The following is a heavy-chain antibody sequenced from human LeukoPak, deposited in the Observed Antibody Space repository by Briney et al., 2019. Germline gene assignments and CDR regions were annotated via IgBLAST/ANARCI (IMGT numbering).Heavy chain of an antibody. J-gene: IGHJ4*02. CDR3: AKSWREDGDYWSFNY. CDR1: GFTFSSYG. Sequence: PGGSLRLSCAASGFTFSSYGMSWVRQAPGKGLEWVSSISGSGGSTYYADSVKGRFTISRDNSKNTLYLQINSLRAEDTAVYYCAKSWREDGDYWSFNYWGQGTLVTVSS. CDR2: ISGSGGST. D-gene: IGHD4-17*01. V-gene: IGHV3-23*01.